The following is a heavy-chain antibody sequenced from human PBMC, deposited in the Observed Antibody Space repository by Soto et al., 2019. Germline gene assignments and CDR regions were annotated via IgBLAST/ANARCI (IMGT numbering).Heavy chain of an antibody. CDR2: ISSSSSYI. CDR3: ARATGVECSSTSCWPYYYYYYMDV. D-gene: IGHD2-2*01. CDR1: GFTFSSYS. Sequence: EVQLVESGGGLVKPGGSLRLSCAASGFTFSSYSMNWVRQAPGKGLEWVSSISSSSSYIYYADSVKGRFTISRDNAKNSLYLQMNSLRAEDTAVYYCARATGVECSSTSCWPYYYYYYMDVWGKGTTVTVSS. V-gene: IGHV3-21*01. J-gene: IGHJ6*03.